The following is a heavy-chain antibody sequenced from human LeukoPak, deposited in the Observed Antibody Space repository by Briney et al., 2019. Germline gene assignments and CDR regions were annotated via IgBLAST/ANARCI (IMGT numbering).Heavy chain of an antibody. Sequence: SETLSLTCTVSGGSISSYFWSWIRQPPGKGLEWIGYIYYTGSTNYSPSLKSRVTISVDTSKNQFSLNLSSVTAEDTAVYYRARHGRSGYSIDWPALDYWGQGSLVTVSS. J-gene: IGHJ4*02. CDR3: ARHGRSGYSIDWPALDY. V-gene: IGHV4-59*08. CDR2: IYYTGST. D-gene: IGHD5-18*01. CDR1: GGSISSYF.